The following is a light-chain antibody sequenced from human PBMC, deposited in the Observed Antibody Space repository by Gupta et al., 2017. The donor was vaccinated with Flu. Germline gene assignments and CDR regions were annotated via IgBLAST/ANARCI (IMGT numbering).Light chain of an antibody. CDR3: HSYDSSLSGYV. V-gene: IGLV1-40*01. Sequence: SSNIGDPYYVHWYQQLPGTAPRLLIYSNSNRPSGVPDRFSGSRSGTSASLAITGLQAEDEADYYCHSYDSSLSGYVFGTGTKVTVL. J-gene: IGLJ1*01. CDR2: SNS. CDR1: SSNIGDPYY.